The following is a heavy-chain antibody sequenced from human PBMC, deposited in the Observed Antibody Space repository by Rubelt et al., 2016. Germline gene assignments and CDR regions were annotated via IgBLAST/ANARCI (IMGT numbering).Heavy chain of an antibody. CDR3: ARVMGPPPTSEGGGTVDY. Sequence: QVQLQQWGAGLLKPSETLSLTCAVYGGSFSGYYWSWIRQPPGKGLEWIGEINHSGSTNYNPSPKGWVPMSVDTAKNQFSLKLSSVTAADTAVYYCARVMGPPPTSEGGGTVDYWGQGTLVTVSS. J-gene: IGHJ4*02. CDR2: INHSGST. D-gene: IGHD1-14*01. V-gene: IGHV4-34*01. CDR1: GGSFSGYY.